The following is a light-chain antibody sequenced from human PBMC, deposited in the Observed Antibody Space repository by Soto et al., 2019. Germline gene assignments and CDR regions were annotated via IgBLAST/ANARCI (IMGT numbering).Light chain of an antibody. Sequence: QSALTQPPSASGSPGQSVTISCTGTSSDVGGYNFVSWYQQHPGKAPKLMIYEVSERPSGVPDRFSGSKSGNTASLTVSGLQAEDEADYYRSSYAGSNNFVFGTGTKLTVL. CDR3: SSYAGSNNFV. CDR1: SSDVGGYNF. CDR2: EVS. J-gene: IGLJ1*01. V-gene: IGLV2-8*01.